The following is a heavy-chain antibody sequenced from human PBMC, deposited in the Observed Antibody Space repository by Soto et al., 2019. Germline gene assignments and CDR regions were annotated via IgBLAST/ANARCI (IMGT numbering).Heavy chain of an antibody. Sequence: QVQLQQWGAGLLKLSETLSLTCAVYGGPFSGYYWSWMRQPPGKGLEWIGEINHSGSTNYIPSLKSLVTISVDTSKNQLSLKLSSETAADTAVYDCATASRAFDYWGQGTLVSVSS. CDR2: INHSGST. CDR1: GGPFSGYY. CDR3: ATASRAFDY. V-gene: IGHV4-34*01. J-gene: IGHJ4*02. D-gene: IGHD2-15*01.